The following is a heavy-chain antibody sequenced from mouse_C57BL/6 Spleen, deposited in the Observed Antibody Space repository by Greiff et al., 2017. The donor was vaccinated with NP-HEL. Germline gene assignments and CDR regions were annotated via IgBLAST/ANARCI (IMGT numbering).Heavy chain of an antibody. Sequence: EVQVVESGPGLVKPSQSLSLTCSVTGYSITSGYYWNWIRQFPGNKLEWMGYISYDGSNNYNPSLKNRISITRDTSKNQFFLKLNSVTTEDTATYYCAREHDAMDYWGQGTSVTVSS. V-gene: IGHV3-6*01. CDR3: AREHDAMDY. CDR2: ISYDGSN. CDR1: GYSITSGYY. J-gene: IGHJ4*01.